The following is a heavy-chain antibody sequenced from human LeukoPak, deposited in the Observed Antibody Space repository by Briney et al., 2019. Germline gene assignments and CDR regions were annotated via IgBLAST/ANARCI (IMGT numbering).Heavy chain of an antibody. CDR1: GGSISNYY. V-gene: IGHV4-4*07. CDR2: IYTSGTT. D-gene: IGHD6-13*01. CDR3: ASSTHSSSWTFYYYYYMDV. J-gene: IGHJ6*03. Sequence: SETLSLTCTVSGGSISNYYWSWIRQPAGKGLEWIGRIYTSGTTNYNPSLKSRVTISVDTSKNQFSLKLSSVTAADTAVYYCASSTHSSSWTFYYYYYMDVWGKGTTVTVSS.